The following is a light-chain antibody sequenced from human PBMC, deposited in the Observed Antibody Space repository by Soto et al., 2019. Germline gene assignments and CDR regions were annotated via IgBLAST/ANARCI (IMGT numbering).Light chain of an antibody. CDR3: QQRSNWPPYT. J-gene: IGKJ2*01. CDR2: DAS. V-gene: IGKV3-11*01. CDR1: QSVNSD. Sequence: EIVLTQSPATLSLSPGEGATLSCRASQSVNSDLAWYQHKPGQAPRLLIYDASNRATGIPARFSGSGSGTDFTLTISSLEPEDFAVYYCQQRSNWPPYTFGQGAKLEIK.